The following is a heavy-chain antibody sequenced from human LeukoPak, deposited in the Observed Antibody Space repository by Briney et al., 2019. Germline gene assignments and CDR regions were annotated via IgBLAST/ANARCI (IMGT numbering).Heavy chain of an antibody. Sequence: SQTLSLTCTVSGGSVTSGYYYWTWIHQYPGKGLEWIGYIHPSGITDYNPSLESRVTISVDTSKNQFSLKLSSVTAADTAVYYCARAWLRLKSTSCYRGCNWFDPWGQGTLVTVSS. CDR3: ARAWLRLKSTSCYRGCNWFDP. J-gene: IGHJ5*02. D-gene: IGHD2-2*01. V-gene: IGHV4-31*03. CDR1: GGSVTSGYYY. CDR2: IHPSGIT.